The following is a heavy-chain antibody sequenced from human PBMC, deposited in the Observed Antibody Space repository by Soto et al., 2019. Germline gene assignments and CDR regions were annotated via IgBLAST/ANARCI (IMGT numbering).Heavy chain of an antibody. J-gene: IGHJ3*01. D-gene: IGHD1-20*01. Sequence: QLQLQESGPGLVKPTETLSLKCAVSGGSDSSGDYFWGWIRQPPGKGLEWIGNMYYNGYTYYSRSLTGRVTMSADTAQNQFSLRLTSVTAADTAVYYCAMRLIDNWSQGNAFDFWGQGTLVTVSS. CDR2: MYYNGYT. CDR1: GGSDSSGDYF. CDR3: AMRLIDNWSQGNAFDF. V-gene: IGHV4-39*01.